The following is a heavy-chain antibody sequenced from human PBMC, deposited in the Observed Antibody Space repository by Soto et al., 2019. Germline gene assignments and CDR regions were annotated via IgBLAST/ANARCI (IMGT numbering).Heavy chain of an antibody. CDR3: ARELGYYDSSGYFDY. D-gene: IGHD3-22*01. J-gene: IGHJ4*02. CDR1: GFTFSDYY. CDR2: ISSSGSII. V-gene: IGHV3-11*01. Sequence: GVSLRLSCAASGFTFSDYYMSWIRQAPGKGLEWVSYISSSGSIIYYADSVKGRFTISRDNAKNSLYLQMNSLRAEDTAVYYCARELGYYDSSGYFDYWGQGTLVTVSS.